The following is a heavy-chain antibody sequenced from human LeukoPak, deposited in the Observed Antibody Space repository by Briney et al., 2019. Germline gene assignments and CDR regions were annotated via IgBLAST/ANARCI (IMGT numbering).Heavy chain of an antibody. D-gene: IGHD3-22*01. CDR1: GGSISSYY. J-gene: IGHJ4*02. CDR3: AREVVVATAYVGY. Sequence: SETLSLTCTVSGGSISSYYWSWIRQPPGKGLEWIGYIYYSGSTNYNPSLKSRVTISVDTSKNQFSLKLSSVTAADTAVYYCAREVVVATAYVGYWGQGTLATVSS. CDR2: IYYSGST. V-gene: IGHV4-59*01.